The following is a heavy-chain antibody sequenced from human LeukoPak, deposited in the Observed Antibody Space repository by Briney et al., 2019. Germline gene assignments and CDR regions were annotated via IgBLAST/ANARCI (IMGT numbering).Heavy chain of an antibody. Sequence: GGSLRLSCAASGFTFSSYGMHWVRQAPGKGLEWVEVISYDGSNKYYADSVKGRFTISRDNSKNTPYLQMNSLRAEDTAVYYCAKGYSYGLDYWGQGTLVTVSS. J-gene: IGHJ4*02. CDR2: ISYDGSNK. CDR1: GFTFSSYG. V-gene: IGHV3-30*18. D-gene: IGHD5-18*01. CDR3: AKGYSYGLDY.